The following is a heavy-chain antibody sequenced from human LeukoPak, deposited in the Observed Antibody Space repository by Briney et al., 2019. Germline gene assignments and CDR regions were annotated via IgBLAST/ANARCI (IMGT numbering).Heavy chain of an antibody. J-gene: IGHJ4*02. CDR3: ARDSGSGNNDY. V-gene: IGHV1-3*01. Sequence: GSVKVSCKASGYTFTSYAMHWVRQAPGQRLEWMGWINAGNGNTKYSQNFQGRVTFISNTSATTAFMELSSLRSEDAAVYYCARDSGSGNNDYWGQGTLVTVSS. D-gene: IGHD1-26*01. CDR1: GYTFTSYA. CDR2: INAGNGNT.